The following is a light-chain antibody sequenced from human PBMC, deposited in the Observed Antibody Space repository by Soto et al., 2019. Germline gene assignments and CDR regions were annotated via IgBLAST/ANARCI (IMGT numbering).Light chain of an antibody. V-gene: IGLV2-23*01. CDR3: CSYARRSTVYV. J-gene: IGLJ1*01. CDR2: EGN. CDR1: SSDVGSYNL. Sequence: QSALTQPASVSGSPGQSITISCTGTSSDVGSYNLVSWYQQRPGQAPKLIIYEGNKRPSGVSNRFSASKSANTASLTISGLQAEDEADYYCCSYARRSTVYVFGTGTKVTVL.